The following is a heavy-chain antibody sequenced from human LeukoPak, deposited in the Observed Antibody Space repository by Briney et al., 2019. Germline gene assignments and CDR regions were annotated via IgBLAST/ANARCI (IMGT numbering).Heavy chain of an antibody. J-gene: IGHJ3*02. CDR1: VFTFSSDS. Sequence: GGSLRLSCAASVFTFSSDSMNWGRQAPGKGREWGSSISSSSSYIYYADSVKGQFTISRDNAKNSLYLQMNSLRAEDTAVYYCARDCLIQLWAYEIDAFDIWGQGTMVTVSS. CDR3: ARDCLIQLWAYEIDAFDI. D-gene: IGHD5-18*01. CDR2: ISSSSSYI. V-gene: IGHV3-21*01.